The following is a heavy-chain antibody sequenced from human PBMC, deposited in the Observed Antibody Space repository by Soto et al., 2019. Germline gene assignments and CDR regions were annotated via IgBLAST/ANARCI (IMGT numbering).Heavy chain of an antibody. CDR2: ISQSGST. Sequence: SETLSLTCSIYSGSFSGFYWSWIRQPPGKRLEWIGEISQSGSTNYNPSLKSRVSISVDTAKNQFSLNLTSVTAADTAVYYCARAPKVSGSSQTRPDFWGQGALVTVSS. CDR3: ARAPKVSGSSQTRPDF. V-gene: IGHV4-34*01. J-gene: IGHJ4*02. CDR1: SGSFSGFY. D-gene: IGHD6-6*01.